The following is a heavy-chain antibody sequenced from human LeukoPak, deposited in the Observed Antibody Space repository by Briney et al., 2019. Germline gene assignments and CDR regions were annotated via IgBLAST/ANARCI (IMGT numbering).Heavy chain of an antibody. CDR1: GFTFSSYG. Sequence: PGRSLGLSCAASGFTFSSYGMHWVRQAPGKGLEWVAVISYDGSNKYYADSVKGRFTISRDNSKNTLYLQMNSLRAEDTAVYYCAKQLWYYYGMDVWGKGTTVTVSS. CDR3: AKQLWYYYGMDV. V-gene: IGHV3-30*18. J-gene: IGHJ6*04. CDR2: ISYDGSNK. D-gene: IGHD5-18*01.